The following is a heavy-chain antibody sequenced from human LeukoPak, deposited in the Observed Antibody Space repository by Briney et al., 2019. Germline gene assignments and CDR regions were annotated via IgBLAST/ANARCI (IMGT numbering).Heavy chain of an antibody. CDR1: GFIFSNYW. CDR2: IKQEGSEK. D-gene: IGHD4/OR15-4a*01. Sequence: GGSLRLSCAASGFIFSNYWMSWVRQAPGKGLEWVANIKQEGSEKSYVDSVKGRFTISRDNVKNSLFLQMNSLRAEDTAIYYCARPPRGLTTDYWGQGTLVTVSS. J-gene: IGHJ4*02. V-gene: IGHV3-7*03. CDR3: ARPPRGLTTDY.